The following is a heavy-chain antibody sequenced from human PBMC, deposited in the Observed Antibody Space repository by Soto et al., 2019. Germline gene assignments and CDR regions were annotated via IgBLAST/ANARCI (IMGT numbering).Heavy chain of an antibody. CDR1: GYTFTGYY. CDR3: ARDEVPAANWLDR. J-gene: IGHJ5*02. Sequence: ASVKVSCKASGYTFTGYYMHWVRQAPGQGLEWMGWINPNSGGTNYAQKFQGRVTMTRDTSISTAYMELRSLRSDDTAVYYCARDEVPAANWLDRWGQGTQVTVSS. D-gene: IGHD2-2*01. CDR2: INPNSGGT. V-gene: IGHV1-2*02.